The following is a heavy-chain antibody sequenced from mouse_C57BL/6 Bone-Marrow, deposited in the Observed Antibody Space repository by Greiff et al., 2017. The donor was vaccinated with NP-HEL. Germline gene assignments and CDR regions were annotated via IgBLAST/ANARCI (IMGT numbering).Heavy chain of an antibody. CDR3: ADYYGSSPEDFDV. Sequence: VQLQQPGAELVKPGASVKLSCKASGYTFTSYWMHWVKQRPGQGLEWIGMIHPNSGSTNYNEKFKSKATLTVDKSSSTAYMQLSSLTSEDSAVYYCADYYGSSPEDFDVWGTGTTVTVSS. J-gene: IGHJ1*03. CDR1: GYTFTSYW. D-gene: IGHD1-1*01. CDR2: IHPNSGST. V-gene: IGHV1-64*01.